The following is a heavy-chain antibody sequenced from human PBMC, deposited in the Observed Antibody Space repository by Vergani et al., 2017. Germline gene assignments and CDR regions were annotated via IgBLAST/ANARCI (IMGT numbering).Heavy chain of an antibody. D-gene: IGHD6-13*01. Sequence: EVQLVESGGGLVQPGRSLRLSCAASGFTFDDYAMHWVRQAPGKGLEWVSGISWNSGSIGYADSVKGRFTISRDNAKNSLYLQMNSLRAEDTALYYCARKGAFIAAAGKALGYWGQGTLVTVSS. V-gene: IGHV3-9*01. CDR3: ARKGAFIAAAGKALGY. CDR1: GFTFDDYA. J-gene: IGHJ4*02. CDR2: ISWNSGSI.